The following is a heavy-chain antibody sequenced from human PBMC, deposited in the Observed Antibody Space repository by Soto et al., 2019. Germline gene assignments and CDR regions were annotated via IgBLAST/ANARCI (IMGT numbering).Heavy chain of an antibody. CDR1: GGSISSYY. CDR2: IYYSGST. Sequence: QVQLQESGPGLVKPSETLSLTCTVSGGSISSYYWSWIRQPPGKGLEWIGYIYYSGSTNYNPSLKSRVNISVDTSKNQFTLKLSSVTAADTAAYYCASRWGDAFDSWGQGTMVTVSS. D-gene: IGHD3-16*01. V-gene: IGHV4-59*08. CDR3: ASRWGDAFDS. J-gene: IGHJ3*02.